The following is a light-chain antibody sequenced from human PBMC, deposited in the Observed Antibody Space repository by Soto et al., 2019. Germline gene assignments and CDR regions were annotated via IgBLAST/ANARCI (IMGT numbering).Light chain of an antibody. V-gene: IGKV3-20*01. CDR1: QSVSSSY. CDR3: QHYGNSPMT. Sequence: EIVMTQSPGTLSLSPGERATLSCRASQSVSSSYLAWYQQKPGQAPRLLIYGASSRASGIPDRFSGSGSVTDFTLTISRLEPEDFAVYYCQHYGNSPMTFGQGTNLEIK. J-gene: IGKJ2*01. CDR2: GAS.